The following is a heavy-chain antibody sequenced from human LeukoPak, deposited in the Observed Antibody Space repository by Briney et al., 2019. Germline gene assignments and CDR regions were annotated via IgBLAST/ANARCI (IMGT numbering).Heavy chain of an antibody. V-gene: IGHV3-23*01. CDR1: GFTFSSYA. J-gene: IGHJ4*02. CDR2: ISGSGGTT. Sequence: GGSLRLSCAASGFTFSSYAMSWVRQAPGKGLEWVSAISGSGGTTYYADSVKGRFTISRDSSKNTLYLQMNSLRAEDTALYYCAKRAYDSSGYYSVGVDYWGQGTLVTVSS. CDR3: AKRAYDSSGYYSVGVDY. D-gene: IGHD3-22*01.